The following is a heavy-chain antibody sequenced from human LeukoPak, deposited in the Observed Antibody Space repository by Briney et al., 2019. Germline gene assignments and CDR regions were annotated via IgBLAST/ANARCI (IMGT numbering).Heavy chain of an antibody. J-gene: IGHJ3*02. Sequence: GESLKISCKGSGYSFTSYWIGWVRQMPGKGLEWMGIIYPGDSDTRYSPSFQGQVTISADKSISTAYLQWSSLKASDTAMNYCARSILLDYYDSSGYYGINDAFDIWGQGTMVTVSS. CDR1: GYSFTSYW. D-gene: IGHD3-22*01. V-gene: IGHV5-51*01. CDR2: IYPGDSDT. CDR3: ARSILLDYYDSSGYYGINDAFDI.